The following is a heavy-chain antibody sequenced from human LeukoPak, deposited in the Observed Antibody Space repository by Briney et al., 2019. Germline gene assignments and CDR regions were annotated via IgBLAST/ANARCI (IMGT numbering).Heavy chain of an antibody. J-gene: IGHJ4*02. CDR1: GYTFTTYG. CDR3: ARVSRGSGYWKDFDY. V-gene: IGHV1-18*01. D-gene: IGHD3-22*01. Sequence: ASVKVSCKASGYTFTTYGLSWVRQAPGQGLEWMGWISCYNGNTNYAQKLQGRVTVTTDTSTTTAYMELRSLRSDDTAVYYCARVSRGSGYWKDFDYWGQGTLVTVSS. CDR2: ISCYNGNT.